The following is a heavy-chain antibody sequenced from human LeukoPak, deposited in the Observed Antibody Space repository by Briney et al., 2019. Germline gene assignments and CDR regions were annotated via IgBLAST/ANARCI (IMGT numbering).Heavy chain of an antibody. Sequence: GASVKVSCKASGYTFTAYYIHWVRQAPGQGLEWMGWINPNSGGTSYAQKFQGRVTLTRDTFISTAYMELSRLRSDDTAVYYCAKARGLYCSSTSCYDCDVWGKGTTVTVSS. V-gene: IGHV1-2*02. J-gene: IGHJ6*04. D-gene: IGHD2-2*01. CDR3: AKARGLYCSSTSCYDCDV. CDR1: GYTFTAYY. CDR2: INPNSGGT.